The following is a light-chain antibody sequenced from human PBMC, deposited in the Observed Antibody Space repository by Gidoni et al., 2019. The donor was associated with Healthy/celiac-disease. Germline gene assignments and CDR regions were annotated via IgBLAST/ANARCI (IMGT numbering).Light chain of an antibody. CDR1: QSISSY. J-gene: IGKJ1*01. CDR2: AAS. CDR3: QQSYSTLWT. Sequence: DIQMTQSPSSLSASVGDRVTITCRASQSISSYFNWYQQKPGKAPKLLIYAASSLQSGVPSRFSGSGSGTDFTLTISSLPPEDFATYYCQQSYSTLWTFGQGTKVEIK. V-gene: IGKV1-39*01.